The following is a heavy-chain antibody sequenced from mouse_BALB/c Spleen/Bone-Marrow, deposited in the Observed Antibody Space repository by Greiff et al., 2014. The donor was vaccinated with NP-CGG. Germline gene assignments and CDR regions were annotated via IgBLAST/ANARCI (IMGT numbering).Heavy chain of an antibody. V-gene: IGHV1S56*01. CDR3: ARGDYYYVSGRAWFAY. D-gene: IGHD1-1*01. Sequence: QDQLQQPGPELVKPGASVKMSCKASGYTFTSYFIHWVKQRPGQGLEWIGWIYPGDGSTKYNEKFKSKTTLTADKSSSTAYMLLSSLTSEDSAIYFCARGDYYYVSGRAWFAYWGQGTLVTVSA. CDR2: IYPGDGST. J-gene: IGHJ3*01. CDR1: GYTFTSYF.